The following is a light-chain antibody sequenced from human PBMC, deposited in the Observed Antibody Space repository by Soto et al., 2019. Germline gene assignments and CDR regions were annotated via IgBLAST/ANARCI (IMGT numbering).Light chain of an antibody. CDR1: QSVAYA. CDR3: QEYGSSPFS. V-gene: IGKV3-20*01. CDR2: GAS. J-gene: IGKJ3*01. Sequence: TLSLFRGERGAVSCRASQSVAYALAWYQQRPGQAPSLLIYGASTRFRGVPDRFSGSGSGTDFTLTISRLEPEDFAVYYCQEYGSSPFSFAPGSKADVK.